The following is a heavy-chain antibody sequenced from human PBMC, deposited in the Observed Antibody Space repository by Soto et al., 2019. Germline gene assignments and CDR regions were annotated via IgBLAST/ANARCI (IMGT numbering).Heavy chain of an antibody. D-gene: IGHD4-4*01. Sequence: SETLSLTCTVSGGSISSYYWSWIRQPPGKGLEWIGYIYYSGSTNYNPSLKSRVTISVDTSKNQFSLKLSSVTAADTAVYYCARHTVTTPDDAFDIWGQGTMVTV. CDR3: ARHTVTTPDDAFDI. CDR1: GGSISSYY. J-gene: IGHJ3*02. V-gene: IGHV4-59*08. CDR2: IYYSGST.